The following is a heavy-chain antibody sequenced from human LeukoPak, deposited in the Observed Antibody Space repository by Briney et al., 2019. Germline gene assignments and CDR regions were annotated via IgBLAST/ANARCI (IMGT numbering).Heavy chain of an antibody. CDR1: GYTFTSYG. CDR2: ISAYNGNT. D-gene: IGHD6-13*01. V-gene: IGHV1-18*01. Sequence: ASVKVSCKASGYTFTSYGISWVRQAPGQGLEWMGWISAYNGNTNYAQKLQGRVTMTTDTSTSTAYMELRSLRSDDTAVYYCARRSSSWYGGLPYCYYGMDVWGQGTTVTVSS. J-gene: IGHJ6*02. CDR3: ARRSSSWYGGLPYCYYGMDV.